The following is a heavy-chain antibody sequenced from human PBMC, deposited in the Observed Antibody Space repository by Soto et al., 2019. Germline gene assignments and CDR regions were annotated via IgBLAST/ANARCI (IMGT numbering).Heavy chain of an antibody. Sequence: GSLRLSCTASGFTFGDYAMSWFRQAPGKGLEWVGFIRSKAYGGTTEYAASVKGRFTISRDDSKSIAYLQMNSLKTEDTAVYYCTREHYDFWSGSNPLYGMDVWGQGTTVTVSS. CDR1: GFTFGDYA. J-gene: IGHJ6*02. D-gene: IGHD3-3*01. CDR2: IRSKAYGGTT. V-gene: IGHV3-49*03. CDR3: TREHYDFWSGSNPLYGMDV.